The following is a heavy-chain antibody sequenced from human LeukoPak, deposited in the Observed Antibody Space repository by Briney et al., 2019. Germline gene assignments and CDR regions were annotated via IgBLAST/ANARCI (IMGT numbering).Heavy chain of an antibody. V-gene: IGHV4-34*01. CDR2: IHYTGAT. J-gene: IGHJ4*02. Sequence: SETLSLTCAVYGGSITGYYWSWIRQTPGRGLEWGGEIHYTGATSYDPSLKSRATISTDTSKNQFSLRLSSVTAADTAVYYCARGNILTGYCFDFWGQGALVTVSS. CDR1: GGSITGYY. CDR3: ARGNILTGYCFDF. D-gene: IGHD3-9*01.